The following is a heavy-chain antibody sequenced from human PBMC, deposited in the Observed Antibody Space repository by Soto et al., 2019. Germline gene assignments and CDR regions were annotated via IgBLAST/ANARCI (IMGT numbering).Heavy chain of an antibody. J-gene: IGHJ5*02. V-gene: IGHV4-31*03. CDR3: ARQYYYDSSGSPGYNWFDP. CDR1: GGSISSGGYY. CDR2: IYYSGST. D-gene: IGHD3-22*01. Sequence: LSLTCTVSGGSISSGGYYWSWIRQHPGKGLEWIGYIYYSGSTYYNPSLKSRVTISVDTSKNQFSLKLSSVTAADTAVYYCARQYYYDSSGSPGYNWFDPWGQGTLVTVSS.